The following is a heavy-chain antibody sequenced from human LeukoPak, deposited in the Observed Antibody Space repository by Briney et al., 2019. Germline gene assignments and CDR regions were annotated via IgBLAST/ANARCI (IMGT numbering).Heavy chain of an antibody. CDR1: GGSFNNYA. D-gene: IGHD5-12*01. CDR2: FIPILDTT. J-gene: IGHJ4*02. CDR3: ARSNDYDYHFNY. V-gene: IGHV1-69*05. Sequence: SVKVSCKASGGSFNNYAVTWVRQAPGQGLEWMGGFIPILDTTNYAPNFQGRVTITTDESSTTAYMELSSLKWEDTALYYCARSNDYDYHFNYWGQGTLVTVSS.